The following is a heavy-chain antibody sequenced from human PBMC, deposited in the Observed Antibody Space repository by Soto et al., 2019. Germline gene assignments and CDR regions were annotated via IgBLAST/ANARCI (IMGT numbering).Heavy chain of an antibody. D-gene: IGHD3-10*01. J-gene: IGHJ3*02. Sequence: EVQLVESGGGLVQPGGSLRLSCAASGFSFSSYSLNWVRQAPGKGPEWISYIRSSGGTIYYADSVKGRFTISRDNVKNSLYLQINSLRDEDTAVYYCARGPRITVIAGAFHMWGQGTVVTVTS. CDR2: IRSSGGTI. V-gene: IGHV3-48*02. CDR3: ARGPRITVIAGAFHM. CDR1: GFSFSSYS.